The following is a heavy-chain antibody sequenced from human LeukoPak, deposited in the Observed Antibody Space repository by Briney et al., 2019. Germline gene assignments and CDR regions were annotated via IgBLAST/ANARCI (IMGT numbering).Heavy chain of an antibody. CDR1: GYTYTNYW. V-gene: IGHV5-51*01. D-gene: IGHD4-11*01. J-gene: IGHJ5*02. CDR2: IYPGGSDT. CDR3: ARPLHDYSKYWFDP. Sequence: GESLKISCKGSGYTYTNYWIGLVRQIPGKGLEWMGIIYPGGSDTRNSPSFQGQVTISAYKAISTAYLQWNSLKASDTAMYYCARPLHDYSKYWFDPWGQGTLVTVSS.